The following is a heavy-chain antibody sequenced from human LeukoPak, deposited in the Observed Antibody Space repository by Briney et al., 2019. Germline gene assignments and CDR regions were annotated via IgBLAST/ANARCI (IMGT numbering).Heavy chain of an antibody. CDR1: GYTFTSYG. CDR2: ISAYNGNT. CDR3: ARDKFVDPRSDPTYCSGGSCYYSGGGDY. D-gene: IGHD2-15*01. V-gene: IGHV1-18*01. Sequence: GASVKVSCKASGYTFTSYGISWVRQAPGQGLEWMGWISAYNGNTNYAQKLQGRVTMTTDTSTSTAYMELRSLRSDDTAVYYCARDKFVDPRSDPTYCSGGSCYYSGGGDYWGQGTLVTVSS. J-gene: IGHJ4*02.